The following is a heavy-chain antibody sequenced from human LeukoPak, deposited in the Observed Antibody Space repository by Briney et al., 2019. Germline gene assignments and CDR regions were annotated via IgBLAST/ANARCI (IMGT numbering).Heavy chain of an antibody. CDR2: INHSGST. D-gene: IGHD6-13*01. Sequence: SETLSLTCAVYGGSFSGYYWSWIRQPPGKGLEWIGEINHSGSTNYNPFLKSRVTISVDTSKNQFSLKLSSVTAADTAVYYCARDWYSSSWFDYWGQGTLVTVSS. CDR3: ARDWYSSSWFDY. V-gene: IGHV4-34*01. J-gene: IGHJ4*02. CDR1: GGSFSGYY.